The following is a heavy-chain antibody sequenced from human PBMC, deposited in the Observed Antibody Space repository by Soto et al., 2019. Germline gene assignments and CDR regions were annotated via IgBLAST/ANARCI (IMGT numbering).Heavy chain of an antibody. V-gene: IGHV1-2*02. CDR2: IHPNSGGT. D-gene: IGHD3-22*01. CDR1: GYSFTGYY. CDR3: ARVDSYDSSGYSCFDY. J-gene: IGHJ4*02. Sequence: QVQLVQSGAEVKTPGASVKVSCKTSGYSFTGYYLHWVRQAPGQGLEWMGWIHPNSGGTNYGQNFQGRVTMTRDMSSSTVYMELSRLRSDDTAVYFCARVDSYDSSGYSCFDYWGQGSLVTVSS.